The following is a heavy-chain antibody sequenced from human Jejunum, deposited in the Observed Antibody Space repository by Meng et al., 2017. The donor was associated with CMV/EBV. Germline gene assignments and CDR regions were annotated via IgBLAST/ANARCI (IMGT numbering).Heavy chain of an antibody. J-gene: IGHJ6*02. D-gene: IGHD3-16*01. CDR2: SSWDGGRA. CDR3: VKDRGAVTGNYYYYAMDV. CDR1: FDDYT. V-gene: IGHV3-43*01. Sequence: FDDYTMHWVRELPGKGTEWVSRSSWDGGRAYYAESVKGRFTISRDNNKNSLYLQMNSLRTEDTALYYCVKDRGAVTGNYYYYAMDVWGQGTTVTVSS.